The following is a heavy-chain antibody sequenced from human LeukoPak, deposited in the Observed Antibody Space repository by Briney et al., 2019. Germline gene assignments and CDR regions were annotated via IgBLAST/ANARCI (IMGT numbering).Heavy chain of an antibody. D-gene: IGHD6-13*01. CDR1: GGSISSSSYY. V-gene: IGHV4-39*07. J-gene: IGHJ4*02. CDR2: INHSGST. Sequence: SETLSLTCTVSGGSISSSSYYWGWIRRPPGKGLEWIGEINHSGSTNYNPSLKSRVTISVDTSKNQFSLKLSSVTATDTAVYYCAREAGIAAAGPFDYWGQGTLVTVSS. CDR3: AREAGIAAAGPFDY.